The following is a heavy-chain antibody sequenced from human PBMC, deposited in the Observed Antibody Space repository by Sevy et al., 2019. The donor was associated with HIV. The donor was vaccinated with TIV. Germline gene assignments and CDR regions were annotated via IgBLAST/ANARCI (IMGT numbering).Heavy chain of an antibody. CDR3: AREGDYYGSGSYYKVAIDY. CDR1: GYSISSGYY. J-gene: IGHJ4*02. V-gene: IGHV4-38-2*02. Sequence: SETLSLTCTVSGYSISSGYYWGWIRQPPGKGLEWIGSIYHSGSTYYNPSLKSRVTISVDTSKNQFSLRLGSVTAEDTAVYYCAREGDYYGSGSYYKVAIDYWGQGTLVTVSS. CDR2: IYHSGST. D-gene: IGHD3-10*01.